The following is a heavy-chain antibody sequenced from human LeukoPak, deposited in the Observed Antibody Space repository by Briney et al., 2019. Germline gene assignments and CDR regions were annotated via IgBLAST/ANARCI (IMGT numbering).Heavy chain of an antibody. CDR1: AGAISRVGFS. V-gene: IGHV4-30-2*01. Sequence: PQTLSLTCAVAAGAISRVGFSWGWLRHTPVRGLEGSTYIFHSGSTHYNPSPKTPVTMSVDRSKNQSSLKLSSVTAADPAVYYCARLHYDSSGPHFDYWGQGTLVTVSS. J-gene: IGHJ4*02. CDR2: IFHSGST. CDR3: ARLHYDSSGPHFDY. D-gene: IGHD3-22*01.